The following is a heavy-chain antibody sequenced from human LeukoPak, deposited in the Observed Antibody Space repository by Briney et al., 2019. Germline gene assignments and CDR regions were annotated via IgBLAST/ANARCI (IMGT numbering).Heavy chain of an antibody. V-gene: IGHV3-21*01. J-gene: IGHJ4*02. Sequence: GGSLRLSCAASGFTFSSYSMNWVRQAPGKGLEWVSSISSSSSYIYYADSVKGRFTISRDNAKNSLYLQMNSLRAEDTAVYYCATETIGRHYDYWGQGTLLTVSS. D-gene: IGHD1-14*01. CDR3: ATETIGRHYDY. CDR1: GFTFSSYS. CDR2: ISSSSSYI.